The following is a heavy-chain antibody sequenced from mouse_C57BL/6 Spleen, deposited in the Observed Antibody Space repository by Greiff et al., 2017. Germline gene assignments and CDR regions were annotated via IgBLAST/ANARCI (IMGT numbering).Heavy chain of an antibody. CDR3: ARGGYYSNYEFAY. CDR2: IDPSDSYT. Sequence: QVQLQQPGAELVRPGTSVKLSCKASGYNFTSYWLHWVKQRPGQGLEWIGVIDPSDSYTNYNQKFEGKATLTVDTSSSTAYMQLSSLTSEDSAVYYCARGGYYSNYEFAYWGQGTLVTVSA. J-gene: IGHJ3*01. D-gene: IGHD2-5*01. V-gene: IGHV1-59*01. CDR1: GYNFTSYW.